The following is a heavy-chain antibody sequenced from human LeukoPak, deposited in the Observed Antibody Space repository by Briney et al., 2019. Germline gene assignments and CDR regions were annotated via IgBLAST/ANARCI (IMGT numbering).Heavy chain of an antibody. CDR3: VRGGPSTWS. CDR1: GFIFSNFP. J-gene: IGHJ5*02. CDR2: MSSDGNTK. V-gene: IGHV3-30-3*01. D-gene: IGHD2-15*01. Sequence: SGGSLRLSCAASGFIFSNFPLHWVRQTPDKGLECVAIMSSDGNTKYYANSVRGRFTVSRDNSKNTVYLQMNNLRVEDTAVYYCVRGGPSTWSWGQGTLVTVSS.